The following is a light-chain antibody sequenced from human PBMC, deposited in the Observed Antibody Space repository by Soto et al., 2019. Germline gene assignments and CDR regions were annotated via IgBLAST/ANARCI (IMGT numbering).Light chain of an antibody. CDR3: AAWDDSLNGPV. V-gene: IGLV1-44*01. Sequence: QSVLTQPPSASGTPGQRVTISCSGSSSNIGSNTVNWYQQLPGTAPKHLIYNNNQRPSGGPDRFSGSKSGTSASLAISGLQCEDEADYYCAAWDDSLNGPVFGGGTKLTVL. CDR2: NNN. J-gene: IGLJ2*01. CDR1: SSNIGSNT.